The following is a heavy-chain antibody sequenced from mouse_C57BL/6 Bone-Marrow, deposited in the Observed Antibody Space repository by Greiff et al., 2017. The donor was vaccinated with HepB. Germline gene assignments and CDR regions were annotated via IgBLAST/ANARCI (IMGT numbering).Heavy chain of an antibody. CDR3: ARLITTVVYYYAMDY. Sequence: EVQVVESGGGLVKPGGSLKLSCAASGFTFSSYTMSWVRQTPEKRLEWVATISGGGGNTYYPDSVKGRFTISRDNAKNTLYLQMSSLRSEDTALYYCARLITTVVYYYAMDYWGQGTSVTVSS. CDR2: ISGGGGNT. J-gene: IGHJ4*01. D-gene: IGHD1-1*01. CDR1: GFTFSSYT. V-gene: IGHV5-9*01.